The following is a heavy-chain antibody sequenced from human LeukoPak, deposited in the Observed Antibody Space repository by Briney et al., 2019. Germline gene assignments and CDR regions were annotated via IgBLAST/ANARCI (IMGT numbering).Heavy chain of an antibody. CDR1: GGSISSYY. V-gene: IGHV4-59*01. D-gene: IGHD5-12*01. CDR2: IYYSGST. CDR3: AKGGGYEAQYYYYYLDV. Sequence: TSETLSLTCTVSGGSISSYYWSWIRQPPGKGLEWIGYIYYSGSTNYNPSLKSRVTISVDTSKNQFSLKLSSVTAADTAVYYCAKGGGYEAQYYYYYLDVWGKGTTVTISS. J-gene: IGHJ6*03.